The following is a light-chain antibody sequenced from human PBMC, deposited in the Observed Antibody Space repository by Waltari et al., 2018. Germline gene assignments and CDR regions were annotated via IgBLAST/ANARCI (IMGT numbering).Light chain of an antibody. J-gene: IGKJ5*01. V-gene: IGKV3-20*01. Sequence: EIVLTQSPGTLSLSPGERATLSCRASQSVRSSYLAWYLQKPGQAPRLLIYGASSRATGIPDRFSGSGSGTDFTLTISRLEPDDFAVYYCQQYGTLITFGQGTRLEIK. CDR2: GAS. CDR1: QSVRSSY. CDR3: QQYGTLIT.